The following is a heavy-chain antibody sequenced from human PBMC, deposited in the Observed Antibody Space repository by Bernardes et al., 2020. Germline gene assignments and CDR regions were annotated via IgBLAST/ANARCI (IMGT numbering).Heavy chain of an antibody. CDR3: ATSTLGRSGDLPGY. CDR1: GFTFSNYW. D-gene: IGHD7-27*01. CDR2: IKYDGSEK. Sequence: GGSLRLSCLASGFTFSNYWMSWVRQAPGKGLEWVANIKYDGSEKYYVDSVKGRFTISRDNAKNSLNLQTNSLRAEDTAVYYCATSTLGRSGDLPGYWGQGILVTVSS. J-gene: IGHJ4*02. V-gene: IGHV3-7*01.